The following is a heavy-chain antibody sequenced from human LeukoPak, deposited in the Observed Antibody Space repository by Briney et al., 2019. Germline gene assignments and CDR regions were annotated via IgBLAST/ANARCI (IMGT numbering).Heavy chain of an antibody. CDR2: IYTSGST. V-gene: IGHV4-4*07. CDR1: GGSISSHY. CDR3: ARGGAVYATPFDY. D-gene: IGHD2-8*01. Sequence: SETLSLTCTVSGGSISSHYWAWIRQPAGKGLEWIGRIYTSGSTNYNPSLKSRVTMSVDTSKNQFSLKLSSVTAADTAVYYCARGGAVYATPFDYWGQGTLVTVSS. J-gene: IGHJ4*02.